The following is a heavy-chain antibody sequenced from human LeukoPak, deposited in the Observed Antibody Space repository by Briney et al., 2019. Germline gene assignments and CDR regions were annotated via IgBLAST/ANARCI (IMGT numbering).Heavy chain of an antibody. CDR1: GFTLSSHW. V-gene: IGHV3-7*01. CDR3: ASETIDY. Sequence: PGGSLRLSCAAAGFTLSSHWMGWVRQAPGKGLEWVANIKQDGSETYYVDSVKGRSTISRDNAKNSLYLQMNSLRAEDTAVYYCASETIDYWGQGTLVTVSS. J-gene: IGHJ4*02. CDR2: IKQDGSET.